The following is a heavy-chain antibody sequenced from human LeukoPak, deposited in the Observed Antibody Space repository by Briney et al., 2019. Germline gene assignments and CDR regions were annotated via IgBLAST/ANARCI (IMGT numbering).Heavy chain of an antibody. D-gene: IGHD3-22*01. CDR2: ISWNSGSR. J-gene: IGHJ4*02. Sequence: GGSLRLSCAASGFTFDDYAMHWVRHAPGKGREGVSGISWNSGSRVYADSVKGRFTISRDNAKNSLYLQMNSLRAEDTAVYYCAKDINSSGYFGYFDYWGQGTLVTVSS. CDR3: AKDINSSGYFGYFDY. V-gene: IGHV3-9*01. CDR1: GFTFDDYA.